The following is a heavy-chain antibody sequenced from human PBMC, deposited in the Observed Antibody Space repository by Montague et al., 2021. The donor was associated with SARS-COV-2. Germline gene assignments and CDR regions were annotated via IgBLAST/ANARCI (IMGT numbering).Heavy chain of an antibody. V-gene: IGHV3-74*01. Sequence: SLRLSCAASGFTFRSYWMHWVRQVPGRGPVWFSRIRPDGTSTHYAASVKGRFIISRDNAKNTLSLEMTNLRVDDTAIYYCVRPLWFGDSDYYFEAWGQGTLVSVSS. D-gene: IGHD3-10*01. J-gene: IGHJ4*02. CDR2: IRPDGTST. CDR1: GFTFRSYW. CDR3: VRPLWFGDSDYYFEA.